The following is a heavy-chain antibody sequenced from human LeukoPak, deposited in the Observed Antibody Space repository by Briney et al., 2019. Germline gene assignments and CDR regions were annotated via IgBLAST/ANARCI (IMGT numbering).Heavy chain of an antibody. J-gene: IGHJ3*02. D-gene: IGHD1-14*01. V-gene: IGHV1-18*01. CDR1: GYTFVNYG. Sequence: GASVKVSCKTSGYTFVNYGINWVRQAPGQGLEWMGGISPYNDNTNYAQKLQARVTMTTDTSTTTAYLELRSLRSDDTAVYYCARGNPHDVFDIWGQGTMVTVSS. CDR3: ARGNPHDVFDI. CDR2: ISPYNDNT.